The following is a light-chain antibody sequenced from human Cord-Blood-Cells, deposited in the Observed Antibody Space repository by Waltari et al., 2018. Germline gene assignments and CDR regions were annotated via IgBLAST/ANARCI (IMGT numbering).Light chain of an antibody. J-gene: IGKJ3*01. CDR3: QQYYSTPVT. Sequence: DIVMTQSPDSLAVSLGERATINCKSSQSVLYSSNNKNYLAWYQQKPGQPPKLLIYWASTRESGVPDLFSGSGSGTDVTLTISSLQAEDVAVYYCQQYYSTPVTFGPGTKVDIK. V-gene: IGKV4-1*01. CDR2: WAS. CDR1: QSVLYSSNNKNY.